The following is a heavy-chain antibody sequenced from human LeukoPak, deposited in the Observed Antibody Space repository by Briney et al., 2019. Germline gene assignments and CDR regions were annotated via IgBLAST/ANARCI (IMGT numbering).Heavy chain of an antibody. CDR1: GFTFDDYA. CDR2: ISWNSGSI. CDR3: AKDIGPYSYGHEADY. J-gene: IGHJ4*02. Sequence: GGSLRLSCAASGFTFDDYAMHWVRQAPGKGLEWVSGISWNSGSIGYADSVKGRFTISRDNAKNSLYLQMNSLRAEDTALYYRAKDIGPYSYGHEADYWGQGTLVTVSS. D-gene: IGHD5-18*01. V-gene: IGHV3-9*01.